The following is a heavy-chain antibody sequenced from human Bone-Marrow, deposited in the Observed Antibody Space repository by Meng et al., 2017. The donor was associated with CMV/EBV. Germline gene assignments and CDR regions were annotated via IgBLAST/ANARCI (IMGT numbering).Heavy chain of an antibody. D-gene: IGHD3-22*01. V-gene: IGHV4-39*07. CDR2: IYYSGST. CDR1: GGSFSSSSYY. Sequence: GSLRLSCTVSGGSFSSSSYYWGWIRQPPGKGLEWIGSIYYSGSTYYNPSLKSRVTISVDTSKNQFSLKLSSVTAADTAVYYCALSGGYYSGRLGYYFDYWGQGTLVTVSS. CDR3: ALSGGYYSGRLGYYFDY. J-gene: IGHJ4*02.